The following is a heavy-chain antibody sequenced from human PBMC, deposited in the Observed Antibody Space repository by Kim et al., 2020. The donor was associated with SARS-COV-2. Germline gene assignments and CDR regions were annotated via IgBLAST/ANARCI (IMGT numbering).Heavy chain of an antibody. D-gene: IGHD2-21*01. V-gene: IGHV3-33*01. Sequence: YYADSVKGRFTISRDNSKNTLYLQMDSLRAEDTAVYYCARAPRVITGPGYWGQGTLVTVSS. CDR3: ARAPRVITGPGY. J-gene: IGHJ4*02.